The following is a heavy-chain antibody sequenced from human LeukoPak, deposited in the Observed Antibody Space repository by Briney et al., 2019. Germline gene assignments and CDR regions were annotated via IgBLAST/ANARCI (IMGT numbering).Heavy chain of an antibody. V-gene: IGHV1-69*06. Sequence: SVKVSCKASGGTFSGYVISWVRQAPGQGLEWKGGIIPIFGTANYAQKFQGRVTITADKSTSTAYMELSSLRSEDTAVYYCARVPQKIYYDSSGYFDYWGQGTLVTVSS. CDR2: IIPIFGTA. CDR1: GGTFSGYV. D-gene: IGHD3-22*01. J-gene: IGHJ4*02. CDR3: ARVPQKIYYDSSGYFDY.